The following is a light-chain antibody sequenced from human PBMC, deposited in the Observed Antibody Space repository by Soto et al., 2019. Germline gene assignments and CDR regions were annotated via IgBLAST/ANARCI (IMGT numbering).Light chain of an antibody. Sequence: EIVLTHSPGTLSLSPGERATLSCRASQSVSSNYLAWYQQTPGQAPRLLMYGATSRATGIPDRFSGSGSGTDFTLTISRLEPEDFAVYYCQQYGNSPRSFGQGTKVDIK. CDR2: GAT. CDR1: QSVSSNY. V-gene: IGKV3-20*01. CDR3: QQYGNSPRS. J-gene: IGKJ1*01.